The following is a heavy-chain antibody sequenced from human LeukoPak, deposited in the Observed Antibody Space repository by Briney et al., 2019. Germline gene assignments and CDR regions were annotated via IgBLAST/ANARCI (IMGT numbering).Heavy chain of an antibody. Sequence: GGSLRLSCAASGFTFSSYWMSWVRQAPGKGLEWVANIKQDGSEKYYVNSVKGRFTISRDNAKNSLYLQMNSLRAEDTAVYYCARDGRKTYYYYYMDVWGKGTTVTVSS. CDR3: ARDGRKTYYYYYMDV. CDR1: GFTFSSYW. V-gene: IGHV3-7*01. J-gene: IGHJ6*03. CDR2: IKQDGSEK.